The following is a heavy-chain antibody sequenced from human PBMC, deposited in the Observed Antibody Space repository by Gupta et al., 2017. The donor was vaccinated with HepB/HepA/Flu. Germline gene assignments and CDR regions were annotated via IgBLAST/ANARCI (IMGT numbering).Heavy chain of an antibody. CDR1: GFSLSTSGVG. CDR2: IYWDDDK. D-gene: IGHD6-13*01. Sequence: QITLKESGPALVKPTQTLTLTCTFSGFSLSTSGVGVAWIRQPPGKALEWLALIYWDDDKRYSPSLKSRLTINKDTTKNQVVLTMTNMDPEDTATYYCAHRRRTAAAGNNWFDPWGQGTLVTVAS. V-gene: IGHV2-5*02. CDR3: AHRRRTAAAGNNWFDP. J-gene: IGHJ5*02.